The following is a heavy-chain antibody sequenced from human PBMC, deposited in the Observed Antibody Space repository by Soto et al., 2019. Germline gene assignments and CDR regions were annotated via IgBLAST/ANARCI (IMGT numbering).Heavy chain of an antibody. J-gene: IGHJ2*01. V-gene: IGHV4-34*01. CDR1: GGSFSGYY. Sequence: QVHLQQWGAGLLKPSETLSLTCAVYGGSFSGYYWSWIRQPPRKGLEWIGEINHSGSTNFNPSLKSRVSISVDTSKKQFSLKLSSVTAADTAVYYCAAHLKTTVTAYWYFDLWGRGTLVTVSS. CDR3: AAHLKTTVTAYWYFDL. CDR2: INHSGST. D-gene: IGHD4-17*01.